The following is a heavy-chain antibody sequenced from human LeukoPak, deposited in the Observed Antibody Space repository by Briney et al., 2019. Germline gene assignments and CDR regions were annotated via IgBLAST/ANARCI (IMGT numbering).Heavy chain of an antibody. J-gene: IGHJ4*02. D-gene: IGHD5-12*01. CDR3: ARGLLNSGVHPFDY. CDR2: IYYSGST. V-gene: IGHV4-59*01. Sequence: PSETLSLTCTVSGGSISSYYWSWIRQPPGKGLEWIGYIYYSGSTNYNPSLKSRVTISVDTSKNQFSLKLSSVTAADTAVYYCARGLLNSGVHPFDYWGQGTPASVSS. CDR1: GGSISSYY.